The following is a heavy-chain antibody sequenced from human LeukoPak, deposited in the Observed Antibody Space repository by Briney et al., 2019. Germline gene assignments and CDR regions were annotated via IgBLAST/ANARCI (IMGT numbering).Heavy chain of an antibody. Sequence: GGSLRLSCAASGFTLSSYAMSWVRQAPGKGLEWVSAISDSGNTYHADSVKGRFTISRDSSKNTLYLQMNSLRAEDTAVYYCAKDGRAARPASMYYYYYMDVWGKGTTVTVSS. CDR3: AKDGRAARPASMYYYYYMDV. D-gene: IGHD6-6*01. V-gene: IGHV3-23*01. CDR2: ISDSGNT. CDR1: GFTLSSYA. J-gene: IGHJ6*03.